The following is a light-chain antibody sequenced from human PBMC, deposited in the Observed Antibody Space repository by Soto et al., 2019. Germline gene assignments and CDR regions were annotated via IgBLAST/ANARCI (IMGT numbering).Light chain of an antibody. CDR1: QGISRW. V-gene: IGKV1-12*01. CDR3: RQANNLPRT. J-gene: IGKJ1*01. Sequence: DIQMTQSPSSVSASVGDRVTMTCRASQGISRWLAWYQQIPGKAPKLLINGASSLQSGVPSRFSGSGSGTDFTLTISSLQPEDFATYYCRQANNLPRTFGQGTKVEIK. CDR2: GAS.